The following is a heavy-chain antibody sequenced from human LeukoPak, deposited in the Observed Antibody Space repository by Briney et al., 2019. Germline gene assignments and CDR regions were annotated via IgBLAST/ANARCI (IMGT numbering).Heavy chain of an antibody. CDR3: ASSFSSSSRDY. Sequence: ASVKVSCKASGYTFTCYYMHWVRQAPGQGREWMGWINPNSGGTNYAQKFQGRVTITGDTSIRKDYMELRRQRDDDTAGCYCASSFSSSSRDYWGQGTLVTVSS. D-gene: IGHD6-6*01. CDR2: INPNSGGT. V-gene: IGHV1-2*02. CDR1: GYTFTCYY. J-gene: IGHJ4*02.